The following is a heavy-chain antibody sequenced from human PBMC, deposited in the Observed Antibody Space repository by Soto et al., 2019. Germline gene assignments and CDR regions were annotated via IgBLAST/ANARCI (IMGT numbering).Heavy chain of an antibody. V-gene: IGHV3-48*02. CDR3: ARGAVTGTSLFDY. CDR1: GFTLTTYS. Sequence: GGSLRLSCAVSGFTLTTYSMNWVRQAPGKGLEWISFINKNGFTIYYADSVKGRFTISRDYAKNSLYLQMDSLRHEDTAVYYCARGAVTGTSLFDYWGLGTLVTVS. CDR2: INKNGFTI. D-gene: IGHD6-19*01. J-gene: IGHJ4*02.